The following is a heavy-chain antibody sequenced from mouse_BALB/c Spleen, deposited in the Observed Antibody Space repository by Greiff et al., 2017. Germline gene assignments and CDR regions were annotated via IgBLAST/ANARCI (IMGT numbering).Heavy chain of an antibody. D-gene: IGHD4-1*02. J-gene: IGHJ3*01. CDR3: APQLGPFAY. CDR1: GYTFTDYN. V-gene: IGHV1S29*02. Sequence: VQLKESGPELVKPGASVKISCKASGYTFTDYNMHWVKQSHGKSLEWIGYIYPYNGGTGYNQKFKSKATLTVDNSSSTAYMELRSLTSEDSAVYYCAPQLGPFAYWGQGTLVTVSA. CDR2: IYPYNGGT.